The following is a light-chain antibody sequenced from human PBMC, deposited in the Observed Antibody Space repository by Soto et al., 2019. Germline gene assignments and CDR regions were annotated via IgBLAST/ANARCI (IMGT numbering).Light chain of an antibody. V-gene: IGKV1-33*01. J-gene: IGKJ4*01. CDR3: QQFDNLPLT. Sequence: DIQMTQSPSSLSASVGDRVTITCQASQDITNYLNWYQQKPGKAPKILIYDASALEAGVPSRYSGGGSGTHFTLTISSLQAEDVATYYCQQFDNLPLTFGGGTNLEIK. CDR1: QDITNY. CDR2: DAS.